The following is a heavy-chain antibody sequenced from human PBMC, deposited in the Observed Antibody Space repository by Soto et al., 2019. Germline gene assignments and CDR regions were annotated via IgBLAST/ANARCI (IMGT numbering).Heavy chain of an antibody. V-gene: IGHV3-9*01. CDR2: ISANGDNV. D-gene: IGHD4-17*01. CDR1: GFTVDDYA. J-gene: IGHJ4*02. CDR3: AKDMKWGGMTTIHYFDS. Sequence: GGSLRLSCVASGFTVDDYAMHLVRQTPGKGLEWVSGISANGDNVDYADSIKGRFTISRDNAKNSLFLQMNSLRPEDTALYYCAKDMKWGGMTTIHYFDSWGQGTQVTVSS.